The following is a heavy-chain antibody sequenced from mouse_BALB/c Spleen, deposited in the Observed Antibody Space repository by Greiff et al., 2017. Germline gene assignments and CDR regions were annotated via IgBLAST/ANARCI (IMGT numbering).Heavy chain of an antibody. CDR3: ARMGGNYAMDY. V-gene: IGHV1S56*01. J-gene: IGHJ4*01. D-gene: IGHD2-3*01. CDR1: GYTFTSYY. Sequence: VQLQQSGPELVKPGASVKMSCKASGYTFTSYYIHWVKQRPGQGLEWIGWIYPGDGSTKYNEKFKGKTTLTADKSSSTAYMLLSSLTSEDSAIYFCARMGGNYAMDYWGQGTSVTVSS. CDR2: IYPGDGST.